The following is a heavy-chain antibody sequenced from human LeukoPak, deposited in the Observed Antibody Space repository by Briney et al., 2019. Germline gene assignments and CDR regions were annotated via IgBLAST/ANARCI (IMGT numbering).Heavy chain of an antibody. CDR2: INPIFGTA. CDR1: GGTFSSYA. D-gene: IGHD5-18*01. CDR3: AREDIRGYSYSAHWGDY. V-gene: IGHV1-69*13. Sequence: SVKVSCKASGGTFSSYAISWVRQAPGQGLEWMGGINPIFGTANYAQKFQGRVTFTEDESTSTANMELSSLRSKDRAVYYCAREDIRGYSYSAHWGDYWGQGTLVTVSS. J-gene: IGHJ4*02.